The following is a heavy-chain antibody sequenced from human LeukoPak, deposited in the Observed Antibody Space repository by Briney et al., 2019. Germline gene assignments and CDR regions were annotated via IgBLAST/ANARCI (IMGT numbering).Heavy chain of an antibody. CDR1: GGSITSSSYY. V-gene: IGHV4-39*01. Sequence: SETLSLTCTVSGGSITSSSYYWGWIRQPPGKGLEWIESIYYSGSTYYNPSLKSRVTISVDTSKNQFSLKLSSVTAADTAVYYCARVVPAAIGYYQHWGQGTLVTVSS. CDR3: ARVVPAAIGYYQH. D-gene: IGHD2-2*01. CDR2: IYYSGST. J-gene: IGHJ1*01.